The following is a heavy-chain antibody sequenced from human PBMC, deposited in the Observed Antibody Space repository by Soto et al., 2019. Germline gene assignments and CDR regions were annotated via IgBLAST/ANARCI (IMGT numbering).Heavy chain of an antibody. CDR1: GYTFSSYA. CDR3: ARDPYYYDSSSYFSGYFNH. J-gene: IGHJ1*01. D-gene: IGHD3-22*01. CDR2: INGGNGQT. Sequence: ASVKVSCKASGYTFSSYALHWVRQAPGQRLEWMGWINGGNGQTKYSQKFQGRVTFTRDTSASTAYLDLSSLRSEDTAVYYCARDPYYYDSSSYFSGYFNHLGQGTQVTVSS. V-gene: IGHV1-3*01.